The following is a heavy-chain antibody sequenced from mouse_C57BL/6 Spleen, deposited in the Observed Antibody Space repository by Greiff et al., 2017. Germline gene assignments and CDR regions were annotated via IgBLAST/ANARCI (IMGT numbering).Heavy chain of an antibody. D-gene: IGHD2-5*01. CDR3: TRDSNYVRAIDY. CDR1: GYTFTDYE. Sequence: QVHVKQSGAELVRPGASVTLSCKASGYTFTDYEMHWVKQTPVHGLEWIGAIDPETGGTAYNQKFQGKAILTADKSSSTAYMELRSLTSEDSAVYYCTRDSNYVRAIDYWGQGTSVTVSS. CDR2: IDPETGGT. V-gene: IGHV1-15*01. J-gene: IGHJ4*01.